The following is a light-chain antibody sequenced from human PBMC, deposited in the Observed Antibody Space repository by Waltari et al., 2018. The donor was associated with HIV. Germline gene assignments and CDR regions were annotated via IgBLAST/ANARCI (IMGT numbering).Light chain of an antibody. CDR1: QSVLYSSNNKNY. J-gene: IGKJ1*01. CDR2: WAS. CDR3: QQYYTNPRT. V-gene: IGKV4-1*01. Sequence: DIVMTQSPDSLAVSLGEWATINCKSRQSVLYSSNNKNYLAWYQQKPGQPPKLLIYWASTRESGVPDRFSGSGSGTDFTLTISSLQAEDVAVYYCQQYYTNPRTFGQGTKVEIK.